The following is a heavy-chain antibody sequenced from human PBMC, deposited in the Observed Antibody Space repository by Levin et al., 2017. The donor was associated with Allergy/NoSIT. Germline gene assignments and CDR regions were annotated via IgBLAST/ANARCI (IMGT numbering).Heavy chain of an antibody. V-gene: IGHV3-15*01. CDR3: ETDDFGGN. Sequence: GESLKISCVVSGFTVSEAWMHWVRQAPGKGLEWVGRVKRTRNGGTTDFSASVKGRFTISRDDSKNMFYLQMNSLKTEDTAVYYCETDDFGGNWDQGTLVTVSS. D-gene: IGHD4-23*01. CDR1: GFTVSEAW. CDR2: VKRTRNGGTT. J-gene: IGHJ4*02.